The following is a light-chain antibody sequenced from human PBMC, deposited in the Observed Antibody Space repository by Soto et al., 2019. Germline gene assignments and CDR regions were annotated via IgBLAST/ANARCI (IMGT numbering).Light chain of an antibody. CDR1: SSDVGSYNL. CDR2: EVS. V-gene: IGLV2-14*02. J-gene: IGLJ2*01. Sequence: QSVLTQPASVSGSPGQSITISCTGTSSDVGSYNLVSWYQQHPGKAPKLMIYEVSNRPSGVSNRFSGSKSGNTASLTISGLQAEDEADYYCSSYTSSSHVLFGGGTKLTVL. CDR3: SSYTSSSHVL.